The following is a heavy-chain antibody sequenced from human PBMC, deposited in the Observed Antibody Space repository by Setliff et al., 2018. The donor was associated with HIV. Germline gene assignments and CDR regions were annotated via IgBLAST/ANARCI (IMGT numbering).Heavy chain of an antibody. CDR3: VRQHGDYAFGS. CDR1: GGSISSVNW. Sequence: PSETLSLTCAVSGGSISSVNWWSWVRQPPGKGLEWIGEIYHSGSTNYNPSLKSRITISVDTSKKQFSLKVASVTAADTAVYYCVRQHGDYAFGSWGQGIQVTVSS. V-gene: IGHV4-4*02. D-gene: IGHD4-17*01. CDR2: IYHSGST. J-gene: IGHJ5*01.